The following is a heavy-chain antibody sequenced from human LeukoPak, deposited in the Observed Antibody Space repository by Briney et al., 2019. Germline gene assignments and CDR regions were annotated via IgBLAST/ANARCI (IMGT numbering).Heavy chain of an antibody. V-gene: IGHV1-69*04. CDR2: IIPIFGIA. J-gene: IGHJ4*02. D-gene: IGHD3-22*01. CDR1: GGTFSSDA. CDR3: AGELARGIVVVKGPAFEY. Sequence: SVKLSCKASGGTFSSDAISCVRQAPGQGLEWMGRIIPIFGIANYAQKFQGRVTITADKSTSTAYMELSSLRSEDTAVYYCAGELARGIVVVKGPAFEYWGQGTLVTASS.